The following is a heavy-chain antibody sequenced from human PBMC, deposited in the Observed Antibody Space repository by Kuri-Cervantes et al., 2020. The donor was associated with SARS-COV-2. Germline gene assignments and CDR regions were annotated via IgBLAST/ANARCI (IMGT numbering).Heavy chain of an antibody. CDR2: INHSGST. J-gene: IGHJ4*02. CDR3: AGSPGGVFDC. CDR1: GGSFSAYY. Sequence: ESLKISCAVYGGSFSAYYWSWIRQPPGKGLEWIREINHSGSTNYNPSLKSRVTISVDTSKHQLSLKLSSVTAADTAVYYCAGSPGGVFDCWGQGTLVTVSS. D-gene: IGHD3-16*01. V-gene: IGHV4-34*01.